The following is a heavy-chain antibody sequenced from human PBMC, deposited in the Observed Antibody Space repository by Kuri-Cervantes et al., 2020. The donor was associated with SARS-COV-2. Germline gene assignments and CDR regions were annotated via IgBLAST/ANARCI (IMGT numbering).Heavy chain of an antibody. CDR3: ARIVRAQLLYGDAFDI. CDR2: INHSGST. D-gene: IGHD2-2*02. CDR1: GESFIGYY. V-gene: IGHV4-34*01. J-gene: IGHJ3*02. Sequence: SETLSLTCAVYGESFIGYYWSWVRQPPGKGLEWIGDINHSGSTNYNPSLESRVTISLDTSTNQSSLKLSSVTAADTAVYYCARIVRAQLLYGDAFDIWGQGTMVTVSS.